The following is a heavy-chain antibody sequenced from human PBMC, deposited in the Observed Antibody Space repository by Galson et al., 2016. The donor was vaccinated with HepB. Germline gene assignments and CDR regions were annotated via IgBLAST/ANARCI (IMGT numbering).Heavy chain of an antibody. CDR3: ARDVQFRFDY. V-gene: IGHV1-3*01. CDR2: ISANSGNT. D-gene: IGHD4-11*01. Sequence: SVKVSCKASGYTFTSHAMHWVRQAPGQRLEWLGWISANSGNTIYAQKFQDRVTMTRDTSASTVYMDLRSLRSDDTAVYYCARDVQFRFDYWGQGTLVTVPS. J-gene: IGHJ4*02. CDR1: GYTFTSHA.